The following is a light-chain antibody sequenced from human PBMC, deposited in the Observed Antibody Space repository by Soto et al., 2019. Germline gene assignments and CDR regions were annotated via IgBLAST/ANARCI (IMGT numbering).Light chain of an antibody. CDR1: QSVSSN. J-gene: IGKJ4*01. V-gene: IGKV3-15*01. CDR2: VAS. Sequence: EIVMTQSPATLSVSPGERATLSCRASQSVSSNLAWYQQKPGQTPKLLIYVASTRATGIPARFSGSGSGTEFTLTISSLQSVEFAVYYCQQYNVWPLTFGGGTKVEFK. CDR3: QQYNVWPLT.